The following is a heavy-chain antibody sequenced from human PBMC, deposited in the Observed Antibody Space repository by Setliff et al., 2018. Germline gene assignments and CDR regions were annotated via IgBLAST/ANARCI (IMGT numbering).Heavy chain of an antibody. V-gene: IGHV1-2*02. D-gene: IGHD3-16*01. CDR1: GYPFVGYY. J-gene: IGHJ4*02. Sequence: GASVKVSCKTSGYPFVGYYIYWMRQAPGQGPEWMGWIDPKSGRTKYAVKFQGRVTMTRDTSINTIYMEMSSLTSDDTAMYYCAKQGDLAFDYWGQGTQVTVSS. CDR3: AKQGDLAFDY. CDR2: IDPKSGRT.